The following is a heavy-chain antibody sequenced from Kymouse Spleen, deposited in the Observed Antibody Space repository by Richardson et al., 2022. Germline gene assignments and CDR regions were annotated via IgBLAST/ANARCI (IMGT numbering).Heavy chain of an antibody. D-gene: IGHD3-10*01. CDR3: AKDYYGSGSYYGYYYYGMDV. Sequence: QVQLVESGGGVVQPGRSLRLSCAASGFTFSSYGMHWVRQAPGKGLEWVAVISYDGSNKYYADSVKGRFTISRDNSKNTLYLQMNSLRAEDTAVYYCAKDYYGSGSYYGYYYYGMDVWGQGTTVTVSS. CDR1: GFTFSSYG. V-gene: IGHV3-30*18. J-gene: IGHJ6*02. CDR2: ISYDGSNK.